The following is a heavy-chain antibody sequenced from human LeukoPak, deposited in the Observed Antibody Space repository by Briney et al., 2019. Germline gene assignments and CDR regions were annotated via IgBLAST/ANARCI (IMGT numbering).Heavy chain of an antibody. V-gene: IGHV1-18*01. Sequence: ASVKVSCKASGYTFTSYSTSWVRQAPGQGLEWMGWIFAYNGNTTYSQKFQGRVTMTTDTSTTTAHMELRSLNSDDTAVYYCARGRPLRFLEWLDVWGKGTAVTVSS. CDR2: IFAYNGNT. CDR1: GYTFTSYS. CDR3: ARGRPLRFLEWLDV. D-gene: IGHD3-3*01. J-gene: IGHJ6*04.